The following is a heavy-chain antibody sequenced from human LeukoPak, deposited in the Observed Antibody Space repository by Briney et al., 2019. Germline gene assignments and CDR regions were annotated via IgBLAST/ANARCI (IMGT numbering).Heavy chain of an antibody. CDR3: ARDLLYYDSSGYYYDFDY. Sequence: GGSLRLSCAVSGFTFSSYSMSWVRQAPGKGLEWVSAISGSGDSTYYADSVKGRFTISRDNSKNMLYLQMNSLRAEDTAVYYCARDLLYYDSSGYYYDFDYWGQGTLVTVSS. J-gene: IGHJ4*02. V-gene: IGHV3-23*01. CDR1: GFTFSSYS. D-gene: IGHD3-22*01. CDR2: ISGSGDST.